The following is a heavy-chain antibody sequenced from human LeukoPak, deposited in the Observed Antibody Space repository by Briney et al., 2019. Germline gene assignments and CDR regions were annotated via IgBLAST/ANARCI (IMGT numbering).Heavy chain of an antibody. J-gene: IGHJ4*02. CDR3: AGTPWFGELTLDY. D-gene: IGHD3-10*01. V-gene: IGHV1-58*02. CDR2: IVVGSGNT. CDR1: GFTFTSST. Sequence: SVTVSFKASGFTFTSSTIQGVRQARGQRLEWIGWIVVGSGNTNYAQKFQERVIITRDMSTTTVYMELSSLRSEDTAVYYCAGTPWFGELTLDYWGQGTLVTVSS.